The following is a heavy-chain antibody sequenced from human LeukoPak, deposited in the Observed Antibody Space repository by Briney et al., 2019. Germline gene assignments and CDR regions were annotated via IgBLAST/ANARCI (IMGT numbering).Heavy chain of an antibody. Sequence: PGGSLRLSCAASGFTFSSYGVHWVRQAPGEGLESVAFIRYDGSNKYYADSVKGRFTISRDNSKNLLYLQMNRLRAEDTALFYCARGLYDFWIPPDAWGQGTLVTVSS. D-gene: IGHD3-3*01. J-gene: IGHJ5*02. V-gene: IGHV3-30*02. CDR2: IRYDGSNK. CDR3: ARGLYDFWIPPDA. CDR1: GFTFSSYG.